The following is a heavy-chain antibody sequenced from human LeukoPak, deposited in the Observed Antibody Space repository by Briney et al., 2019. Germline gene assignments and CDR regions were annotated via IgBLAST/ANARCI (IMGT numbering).Heavy chain of an antibody. D-gene: IGHD2-2*01. Sequence: GRSLRLSCAASGFTFSTHSMNWVRQAPGKGLEWVSYISSSSGTIYYADSVKGRFTISRDNAKNSLYLQMNSLRDEDTAVYYCAKSPYCSSTSCYSQGYWGQGTLVTVSS. CDR2: ISSSSGTI. V-gene: IGHV3-48*02. CDR3: AKSPYCSSTSCYSQGY. CDR1: GFTFSTHS. J-gene: IGHJ4*02.